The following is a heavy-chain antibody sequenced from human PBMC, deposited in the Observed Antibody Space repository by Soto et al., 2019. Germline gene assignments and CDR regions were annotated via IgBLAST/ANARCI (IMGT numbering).Heavy chain of an antibody. D-gene: IGHD6-13*01. Sequence: QITLTESGPTLVKPTQTLTMTCTFSGFSFSNSAVGVGWNRQPPGKALEWLGLIYGDDDKRYSTFLKNRITIPKDASTNPVVLTMTNRDPVATGTYYFAHLYWAASGTRYYFDYWGQGTLVTVSS. CDR2: IYGDDDK. V-gene: IGHV2-5*02. J-gene: IGHJ4*02. CDR1: GFSFSNSAVG. CDR3: AHLYWAASGTRYYFDY.